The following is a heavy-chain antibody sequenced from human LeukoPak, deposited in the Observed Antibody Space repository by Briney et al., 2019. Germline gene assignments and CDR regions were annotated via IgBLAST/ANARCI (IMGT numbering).Heavy chain of an antibody. CDR2: ISGSGGST. V-gene: IGHV3-23*01. Sequence: GGSLRLSCAASGFTFSSYASSWVRQAPGKGLEWVSAISGSGGSTYYADSVKGRFTISRDNSKNTLYLQMNSLRAEDTAVYYCAKVGARYFYMDVWGKGTTVTVSS. J-gene: IGHJ6*03. D-gene: IGHD3-9*01. CDR1: GFTFSSYA. CDR3: AKVGARYFYMDV.